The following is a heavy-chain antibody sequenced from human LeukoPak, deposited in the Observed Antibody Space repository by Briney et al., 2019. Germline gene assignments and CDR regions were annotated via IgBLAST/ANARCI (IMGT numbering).Heavy chain of an antibody. CDR1: GYTFTGYY. V-gene: IGHV1-2*02. J-gene: IGHJ4*02. CDR3: ARDLGGYSSSWYDY. CDR2: INPNSGGT. D-gene: IGHD6-13*01. Sequence: ASVKVSYKASGYTFTGYYMHWVRQAPGQGLEWMGWINPNSGGTNYAQKFQGRVTMTRDTSISTAYMELSRLRSDDTAVYYCARDLGGYSSSWYDYWGQGTLVTVSS.